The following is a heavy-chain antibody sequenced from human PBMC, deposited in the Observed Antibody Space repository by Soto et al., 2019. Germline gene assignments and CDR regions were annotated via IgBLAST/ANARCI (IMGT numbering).Heavy chain of an antibody. CDR3: ARDYYGSGSPYYYYYGMDV. J-gene: IGHJ6*02. CDR2: INPNSGGT. Sequence: ASVKVSCKASGYTFTGYYMHWVRQAPGQGLEWMGWINPNSGGTNYAQKFQGWVTMTRDTSISTAYMELSRLRSDDTAVYYCARDYYGSGSPYYYYYGMDVWGQGTTVTVSS. V-gene: IGHV1-2*04. CDR1: GYTFTGYY. D-gene: IGHD3-10*01.